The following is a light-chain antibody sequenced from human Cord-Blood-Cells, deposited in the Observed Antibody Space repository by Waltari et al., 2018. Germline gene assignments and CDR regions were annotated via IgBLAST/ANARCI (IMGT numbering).Light chain of an antibody. J-gene: IGLJ3*02. V-gene: IGLV2-14*01. CDR3: SSYTSSSTWV. Sequence: QSALTQPASVSGSPGQSITISCTGTSSDVGGYNYVSWYQQHPGKAPKLMIYDVSNRPSGGSNLFAGSTSGNTASLTISGLQAEDEADYSCSSYTSSSTWVFGGGTKLTGL. CDR2: DVS. CDR1: SSDVGGYNY.